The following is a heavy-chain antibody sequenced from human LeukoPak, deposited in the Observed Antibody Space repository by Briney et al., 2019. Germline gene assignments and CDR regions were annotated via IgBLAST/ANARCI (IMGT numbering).Heavy chain of an antibody. CDR2: ISSSGSTI. CDR3: VGVGSTMVGGV. CDR1: GFTFSSYE. V-gene: IGHV3-48*03. D-gene: IGHD3-10*02. Sequence: GGSLRLSCAASGFTFSSYEMNWIRQAPGKGLEWVSYISSSGSTIYYAYSVKGRSTISRDNAKNSLYLQMNIPRAENTAVYYFVGVGSTMVGGVWGKGATVSISS. J-gene: IGHJ6*04.